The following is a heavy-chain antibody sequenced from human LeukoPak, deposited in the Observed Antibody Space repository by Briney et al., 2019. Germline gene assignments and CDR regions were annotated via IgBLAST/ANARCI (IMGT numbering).Heavy chain of an antibody. V-gene: IGHV3-20*04. Sequence: GGSLRLSCAASGFTFSSYGMSWVRQAPGKGLEWVSGINWNGGSTGYADSVKGRFTISRDNAKNSLYLQMNSLRAEDTALYYCARETYYYDSREAFDIWGQGTMVTVSS. CDR2: INWNGGST. CDR1: GFTFSSYG. J-gene: IGHJ3*02. D-gene: IGHD3-22*01. CDR3: ARETYYYDSREAFDI.